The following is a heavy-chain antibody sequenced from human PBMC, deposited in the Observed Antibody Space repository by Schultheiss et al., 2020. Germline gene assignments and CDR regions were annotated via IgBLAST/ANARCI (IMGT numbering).Heavy chain of an antibody. CDR2: IYYSGST. D-gene: IGHD1-26*01. J-gene: IGHJ3*02. V-gene: IGHV4-38-2*02. CDR3: ARATYSGTYRDAFDI. CDR1: GYSISSGYY. Sequence: SETLSLTCTVSGYSISSGYYWGWIRQHPGKGLEWIGYIYYSGSTYYNPSLKSRVTISVDTSKNQFSLKLNSVTAADTAVYYCARATYSGTYRDAFDIWGQGAMVTVSS.